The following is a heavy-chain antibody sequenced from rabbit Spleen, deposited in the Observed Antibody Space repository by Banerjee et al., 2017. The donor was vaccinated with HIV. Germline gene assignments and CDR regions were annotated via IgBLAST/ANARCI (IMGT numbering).Heavy chain of an antibody. Sequence: QSLEESGGDLVKPGASLTLTCTASGFSFSSSYWICWVRQAPGKGLEWIACINAGSSGSYYANWAKGRFTISKTSSTTVTLQLTSLTAADTATYFCARDTGSSFSSYGMDLWGPGTLVTVS. V-gene: IGHV1S40*01. CDR1: GFSFSSSYW. CDR3: ARDTGSSFSSYGMDL. CDR2: INAGSSGS. J-gene: IGHJ6*01. D-gene: IGHD8-1*01.